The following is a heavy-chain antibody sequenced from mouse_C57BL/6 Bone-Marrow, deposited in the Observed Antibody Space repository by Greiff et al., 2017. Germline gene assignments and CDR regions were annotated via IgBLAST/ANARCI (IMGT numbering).Heavy chain of an antibody. CDR3: ERDGGYYGHLDY. CDR1: GISITTGNYR. V-gene: IGHV3-5*01. J-gene: IGHJ2*01. CDR2: IYYSGTI. Sequence: VQLQQSGPGLVKPSQTVFLTCTVTGISITTGNYRWSWIRQFPGHKLEWIGYIYYSGTITYNPSLTSRTSITRDTPKNQFFLDKNSLTAEDTATYYCERDGGYYGHLDYWGQGTTLTVSA. D-gene: IGHD1-1*01.